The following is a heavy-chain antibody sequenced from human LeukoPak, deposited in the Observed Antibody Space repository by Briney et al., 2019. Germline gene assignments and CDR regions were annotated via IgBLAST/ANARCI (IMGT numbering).Heavy chain of an antibody. CDR2: INPNSGGT. Sequence: ASVKVSYKASGYTFTGYYIHWVRQAPGQGLEWMGWINPNSGGTNYAQKFQGRVTMTRDTSISTAYMELSRLRSDDTAVYYCAREPLSGFQRSSYFDYWGQGTLVTVSS. D-gene: IGHD3-10*01. J-gene: IGHJ4*02. CDR1: GYTFTGYY. CDR3: AREPLSGFQRSSYFDY. V-gene: IGHV1-2*02.